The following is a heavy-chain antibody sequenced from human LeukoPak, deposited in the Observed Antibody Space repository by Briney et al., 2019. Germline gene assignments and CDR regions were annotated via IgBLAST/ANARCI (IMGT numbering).Heavy chain of an antibody. D-gene: IGHD6-13*01. CDR2: ISGSGGST. V-gene: IGHV3-23*01. CDR1: GFTFSSYA. CDR3: AKNRARGSSWDPVDY. J-gene: IGHJ4*02. Sequence: GGSLRLSCAASGFTFSSYAMSWVRQAPGKGLEWVSAISGSGGSTYHADSVKGRFTISRDNSKNTLYLQMNSLRAEDTAVYYCAKNRARGSSWDPVDYWGQGTLVTVSS.